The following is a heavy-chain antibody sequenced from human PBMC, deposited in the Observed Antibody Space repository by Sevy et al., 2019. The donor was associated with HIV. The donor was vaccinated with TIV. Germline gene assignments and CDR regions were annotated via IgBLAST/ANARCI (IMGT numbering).Heavy chain of an antibody. CDR2: ISYDGSSK. D-gene: IGHD6-19*01. Sequence: GGSLRLSCAASGFSVSTHAMHWVRQAPGKGLEWVALISYDGSSKYYADCVKGRLTISRDNSKNTLYLQMSSLRPDDTAVYYCTRDAGYSTGWYPSDYWGQGTLVTVSS. V-gene: IGHV3-30-3*01. CDR3: TRDAGYSTGWYPSDY. CDR1: GFSVSTHA. J-gene: IGHJ4*02.